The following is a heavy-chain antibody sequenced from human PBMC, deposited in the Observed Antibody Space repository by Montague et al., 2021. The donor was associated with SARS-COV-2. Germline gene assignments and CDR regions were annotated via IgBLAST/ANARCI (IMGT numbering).Heavy chain of an antibody. CDR1: GGSISSYY. D-gene: IGHD2-2*01. J-gene: IGHJ5*02. Sequence: SETLSLTCSVSGGSISSYYWSWIRQPAGKGLEWIGRIYTSGSTNFNPSLKSRVTMSVDTSKNQFSLKLSSVTAADTAVYYCARDVGVPLAPPYSWFDPRGQGTLVTVSS. CDR2: IYTSGST. CDR3: ARDVGVPLAPPYSWFDP. V-gene: IGHV4-4*07.